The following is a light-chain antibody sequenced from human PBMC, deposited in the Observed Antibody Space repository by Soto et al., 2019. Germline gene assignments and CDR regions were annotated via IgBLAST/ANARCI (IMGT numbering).Light chain of an antibody. CDR2: ENN. CDR1: SSNIGNNY. J-gene: IGLJ1*01. Sequence: QSALTQPPSVSAAPGQKVTISCSGSSSNIGNNYVSWYQQLPGTAPKLLIYENNKRPSGIPDRFSGSKSGTSATLGITGLQTGDEADYYCGTWDSSLGAYVFGTGTKLTVL. CDR3: GTWDSSLGAYV. V-gene: IGLV1-51*02.